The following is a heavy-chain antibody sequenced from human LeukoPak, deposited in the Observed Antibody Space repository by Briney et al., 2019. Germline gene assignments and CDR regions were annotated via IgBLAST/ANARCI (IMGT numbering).Heavy chain of an antibody. D-gene: IGHD3-10*01. J-gene: IGHJ3*02. V-gene: IGHV4-59*01. CDR2: IYHSGST. CDR1: GGSMSSYY. Sequence: SETLSLTCSVSGGSMSSYYWSWIRQSPGKGLEWIGYIYHSGSTDYNSSLKSRVTISEDTSKKQFSLKVSSVTAADTAVYYCARHIPGELAFDIWGQGTMVTVSS. CDR3: ARHIPGELAFDI.